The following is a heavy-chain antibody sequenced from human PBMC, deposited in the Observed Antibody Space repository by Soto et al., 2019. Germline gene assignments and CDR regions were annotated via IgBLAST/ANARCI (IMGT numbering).Heavy chain of an antibody. J-gene: IGHJ5*02. CDR2: MNPNSGNT. CDR3: ARGRRGVVVASNWFDP. Sequence: QVQLVQSGAEVKKPGASVKVSRKASGYTFTSYDINWVRQATGQGLEWMGWMNPNSGNTGYAQKFQGRVTMTRNTXIXXAYMELSSLRSEDTAVYYCARGRRGVVVASNWFDPWGQGTLVTVSS. CDR1: GYTFTSYD. V-gene: IGHV1-8*01. D-gene: IGHD2-15*01.